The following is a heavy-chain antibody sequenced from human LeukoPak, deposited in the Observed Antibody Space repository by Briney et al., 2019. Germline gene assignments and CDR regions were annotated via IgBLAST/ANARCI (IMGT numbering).Heavy chain of an antibody. D-gene: IGHD4-17*01. CDR2: TSAYNGNT. V-gene: IGHV1-18*01. CDR3: ARDRGDYQPLYFDY. J-gene: IGHJ4*02. Sequence: ASVKVSCKASGYTFTSYGISWVRQAPGQGLEWMGWTSAYNGNTNYAQKLQGRVTMTTDTSTSTAYMELRSLRSDDTAVYYCARDRGDYQPLYFDYWGQGTLVTVSS. CDR1: GYTFTSYG.